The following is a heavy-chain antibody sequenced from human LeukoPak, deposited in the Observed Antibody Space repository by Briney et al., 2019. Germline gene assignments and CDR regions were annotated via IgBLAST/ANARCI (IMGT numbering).Heavy chain of an antibody. J-gene: IGHJ4*02. Sequence: PSETLSLTCAVYGGSFSGYYWSWIRQPPGKGLEWIGEINHSGSTNYNPSLKSRVTISVDTSKNQFSLKLSSVTAADTAVYYCARHDRPIHYWGQGTLVTVSS. CDR2: INHSGST. CDR3: ARHDRPIHY. CDR1: GGSFSGYY. D-gene: IGHD3-9*01. V-gene: IGHV4-34*01.